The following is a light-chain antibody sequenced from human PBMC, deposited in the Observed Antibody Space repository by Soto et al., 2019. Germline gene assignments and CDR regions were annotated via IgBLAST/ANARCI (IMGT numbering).Light chain of an antibody. CDR2: GAS. V-gene: IGKV3-20*01. CDR3: QHYGSSPT. J-gene: IGKJ1*01. CDR1: QSVISSF. Sequence: EIVLTQSPGTLSSSPGERANLSCRASQSVISSFLAWYQQRPGRTPRLLIYGASNRATGIPDRFSGSGSGTDFTLTISRLEPEDFAVYYCQHYGSSPTFGQGTKVEMK.